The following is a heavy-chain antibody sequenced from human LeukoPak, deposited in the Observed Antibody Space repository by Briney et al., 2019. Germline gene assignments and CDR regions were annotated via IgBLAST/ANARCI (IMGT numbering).Heavy chain of an antibody. V-gene: IGHV1-18*01. CDR2: ISAYNGNT. CDR3: ARNENWFDP. J-gene: IGHJ5*02. Sequence: GASVKVSCKTSGYTFASYGITWVRQAPGQGLEWMGWISAYNGNTNYAQRFQGRLTMTTDTSTSTAYMELRSLRSDDTAVYYCARNENWFDPWGQGTLVTVSS. CDR1: GYTFASYG.